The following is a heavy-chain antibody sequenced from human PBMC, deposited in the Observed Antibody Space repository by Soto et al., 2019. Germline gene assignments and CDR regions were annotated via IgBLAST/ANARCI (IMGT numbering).Heavy chain of an antibody. CDR1: GFTFSSYS. V-gene: IGHV3-21*01. J-gene: IGHJ4*02. D-gene: IGHD6-6*01. CDR3: ARDLYSSSARYFAY. CDR2: ISSSSSYI. Sequence: EVQLVESGGGLVKPGGSLRLSCAASGFTFSSYSMNWVRQAPGKGLEWVSSISSSSSYIYYADSVKGRFTISRDNAKNSLYLQMNSLRAEAPAVYYCARDLYSSSARYFAYWGQGTLVTVSS.